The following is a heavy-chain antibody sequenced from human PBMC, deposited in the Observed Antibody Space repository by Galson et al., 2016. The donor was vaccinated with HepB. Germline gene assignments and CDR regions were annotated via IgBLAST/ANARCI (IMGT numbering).Heavy chain of an antibody. V-gene: IGHV3-23*01. CDR2: ISGNGANT. Sequence: SLRLSCAASGFPFDSYSVNWLRQAPGKGLEWVSTISGNGANTYHAGSVKGRFTVSRDNANNTPYLHMNSLRAEDTATYYCARLNKLLPYFDYWGQEILVTVTS. J-gene: IGHJ4*02. D-gene: IGHD2-15*01. CDR1: GFPFDSYS. CDR3: ARLNKLLPYFDY.